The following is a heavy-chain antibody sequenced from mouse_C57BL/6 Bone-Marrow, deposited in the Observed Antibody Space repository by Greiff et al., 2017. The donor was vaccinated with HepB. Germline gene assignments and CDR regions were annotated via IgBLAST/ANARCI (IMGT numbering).Heavy chain of an antibody. CDR2: ISDGGSYT. J-gene: IGHJ3*01. CDR3: AREDGSSPAWFAY. D-gene: IGHD1-1*01. V-gene: IGHV5-4*01. CDR1: GFTFSSYA. Sequence: EVKVVESGGGLVKPGGSLKLSCAASGFTFSSYAMSWVRQTPEKRLEWVATISDGGSYTYYPDNVKGRFTISRDNAKNNLYLQMSHLKSEDTAMYYCAREDGSSPAWFAYWGQGTLVTVSA.